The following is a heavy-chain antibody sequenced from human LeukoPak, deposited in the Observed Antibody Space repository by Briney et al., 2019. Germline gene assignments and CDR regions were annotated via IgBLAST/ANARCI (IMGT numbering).Heavy chain of an antibody. V-gene: IGHV1-58*02. Sequence: SAKVSCKASGFTFTSSAMQWVRQARGQRLEWIGWIVVGSGNTNYAQKFQERVTITRDMSTSTAYMELSSLRSEDTAVYYCAAATAMVTNGHYYYGMDVWGQGTTVTVSS. CDR2: IVVGSGNT. J-gene: IGHJ6*02. CDR1: GFTFTSSA. D-gene: IGHD5-18*01. CDR3: AAATAMVTNGHYYYGMDV.